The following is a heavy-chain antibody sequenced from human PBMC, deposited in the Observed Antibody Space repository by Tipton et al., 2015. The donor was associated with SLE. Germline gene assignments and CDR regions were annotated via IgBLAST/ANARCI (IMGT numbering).Heavy chain of an antibody. J-gene: IGHJ6*02. CDR1: GGSISSSSYY. V-gene: IGHV4-30-2*01. D-gene: IGHD6-13*01. CDR2: IYHSGST. Sequence: GLVKPSETLSLTCTVSGGSISSSSYYWSWIRQPPGKGLEWIGYIYHSGSTYYNPSLKSRVTISVDTSKNQFSLKLSSVTAADTAVYYCARDLKMSRAAAGIYYYYGMDVWGQGTTVTVSS. CDR3: ARDLKMSRAAAGIYYYYGMDV.